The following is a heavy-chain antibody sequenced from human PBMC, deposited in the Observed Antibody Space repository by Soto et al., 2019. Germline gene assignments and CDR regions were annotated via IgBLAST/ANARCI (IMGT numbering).Heavy chain of an antibody. CDR3: AKGKGEYYYGSGSYYLHYFDY. CDR1: GFTFSSYA. J-gene: IGHJ4*02. D-gene: IGHD3-10*01. Sequence: GGSLRLSCAASGFTFSSYAMNWVRQAPGKGLEWVSAVSGSGSSTNYADSVKGRFTISRDNSKNTLYLQMNSLRAEDTAVYYCAKGKGEYYYGSGSYYLHYFDYWGRGTLVTVSS. CDR2: VSGSGSST. V-gene: IGHV3-23*01.